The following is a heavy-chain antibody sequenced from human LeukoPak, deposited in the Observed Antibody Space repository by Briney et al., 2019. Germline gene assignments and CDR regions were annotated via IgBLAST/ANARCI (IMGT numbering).Heavy chain of an antibody. CDR3: AIPGREWLWDYFDY. Sequence: GGSLRLSCAASGFTFSSYSMNWVRQAPGKGLEWVSSISSGSSYIYYADSVKGRFTISRDNAKNSLYLQMNSLRAEDTAVYYCAIPGREWLWDYFDYWGQGTLVTVSS. CDR1: GFTFSSYS. CDR2: ISSGSSYI. J-gene: IGHJ4*02. D-gene: IGHD3-3*01. V-gene: IGHV3-21*01.